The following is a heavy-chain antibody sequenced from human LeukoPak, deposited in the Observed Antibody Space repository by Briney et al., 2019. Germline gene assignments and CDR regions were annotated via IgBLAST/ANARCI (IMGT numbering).Heavy chain of an antibody. CDR3: ATPRRKLWFGERRDAFDI. CDR2: IYYSGST. Sequence: SETLSLTCTVSGGSISSYYWSWIRQPPGKGLEWIGYIYYSGSTNYNPSLKSRVTISLDTSKNHFSLKLSSVTAADTAVYYCATPRRKLWFGERRDAFDIWGQGTMVTVSS. V-gene: IGHV4-59*01. J-gene: IGHJ3*02. CDR1: GGSISSYY. D-gene: IGHD3-10*01.